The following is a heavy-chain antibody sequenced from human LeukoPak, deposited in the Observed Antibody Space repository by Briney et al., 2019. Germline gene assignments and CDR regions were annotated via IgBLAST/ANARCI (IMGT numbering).Heavy chain of an antibody. Sequence: GGSLRLSCAASGFTFSSYSMNWVRQAPGKGLEWVSSLSSRSKYIYHADSVKGRFTISRDNAKNSLYLQMNSLRAEDTAVYYCAGAVATIVYFDYWGQGTLVTVSS. D-gene: IGHD5-12*01. J-gene: IGHJ4*02. CDR2: LSSRSKYI. CDR3: AGAVATIVYFDY. V-gene: IGHV3-21*01. CDR1: GFTFSSYS.